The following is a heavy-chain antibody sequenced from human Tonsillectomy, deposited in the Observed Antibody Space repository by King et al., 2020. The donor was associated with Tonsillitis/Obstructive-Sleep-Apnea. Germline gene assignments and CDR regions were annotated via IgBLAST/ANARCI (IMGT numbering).Heavy chain of an antibody. CDR3: ARQEGYCSGGSCYPHDY. CDR2: IYYSGST. J-gene: IGHJ4*02. CDR1: GGSISSSSYY. Sequence: LQLQESGPGLVKPSETLSLTCTVSGGSISSSSYYWGWIRQPPGKGLEWIGSIYYSGSTYYNPSLHSRVTISVDTSKNQFSLKRSYVTAADTAVYYCARQEGYCSGGSCYPHDYWGQGTLVTVSS. V-gene: IGHV4-39*01. D-gene: IGHD2-15*01.